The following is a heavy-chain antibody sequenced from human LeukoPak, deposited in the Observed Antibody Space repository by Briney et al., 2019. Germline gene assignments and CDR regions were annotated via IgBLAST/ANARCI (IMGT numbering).Heavy chain of an antibody. Sequence: GGSPRLSCAASGFTFSSYAMSWVRQAPGKGLEWVSAISGSGGSTYYADSVKGRFTISRDNSKNTLYLQMNSLRAEDTAVYYCAKGSCSSTSCYHYYYYYMDVWGKGTTVTVSS. CDR3: AKGSCSSTSCYHYYYYYMDV. D-gene: IGHD2-2*01. J-gene: IGHJ6*03. V-gene: IGHV3-23*01. CDR2: ISGSGGST. CDR1: GFTFSSYA.